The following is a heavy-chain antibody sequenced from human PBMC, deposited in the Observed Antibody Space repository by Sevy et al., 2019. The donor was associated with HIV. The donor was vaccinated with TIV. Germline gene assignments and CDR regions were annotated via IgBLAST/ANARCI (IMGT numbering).Heavy chain of an antibody. D-gene: IGHD4-17*01. J-gene: IGHJ3*01. CDR1: GFTFSSYV. CDR3: AKDRRFTVTHAFDV. Sequence: GGSLRLSCAASGFTFSSYVMHWVHQAPGKGLEWVALISYDGSNKYYADSVKGRFTISRDNSKNTLYLHMNSLRGEDTAVYFCAKDRRFTVTHAFDVWGQGTMVTVSS. CDR2: ISYDGSNK. V-gene: IGHV3-30*18.